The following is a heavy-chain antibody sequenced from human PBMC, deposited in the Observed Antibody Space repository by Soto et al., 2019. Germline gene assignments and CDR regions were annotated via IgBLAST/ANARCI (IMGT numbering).Heavy chain of an antibody. J-gene: IGHJ4*02. CDR3: ARRGGSYDDYKINYFDS. CDR1: GDSISSPIW. CDR2: SYHNGNT. V-gene: IGHV4-4*02. D-gene: IGHD4-17*01. Sequence: QVQLQESGPGLVKPSETLSLTCTVFGDSISSPIWWSWVRQPPGKGLEWIGESYHNGNTHYDPSLKRRVPASVDKSRNQFSLKLISVTAADTAVYYCARRGGSYDDYKINYFDSWGQGALVTVSS.